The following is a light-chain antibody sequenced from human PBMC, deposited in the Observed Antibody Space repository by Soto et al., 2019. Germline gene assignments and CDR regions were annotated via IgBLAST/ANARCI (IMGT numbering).Light chain of an antibody. CDR3: QQRYSNPSFT. V-gene: IGKV1-39*01. CDR2: AAS. Sequence: DIQMTQSPSSLSASVGDRVTITCRASQSISSYLTWYQQKPGQAPKLLIYAASSLQSGVPSRFSGSGSGTDFTLTISSLQPEDVVTYYCQQRYSNPSFTFGPGTKVDIK. J-gene: IGKJ3*01. CDR1: QSISSY.